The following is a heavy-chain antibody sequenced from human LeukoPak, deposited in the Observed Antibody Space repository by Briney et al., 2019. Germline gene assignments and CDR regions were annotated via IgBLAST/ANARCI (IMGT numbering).Heavy chain of an antibody. V-gene: IGHV1-69*04. CDR3: ARDSVIRYSSSWYALHHPPVEIDY. Sequence: ASVKVSCKASGGTFSSYAISWVRQAPGQGLEWMGRIIPILGIANYAQKLQGRVTMTTDTTTSTAYMELRSLRSDDTAVYYCARDSVIRYSSSWYALHHPPVEIDYWGQGTLVTVSS. J-gene: IGHJ4*02. D-gene: IGHD6-13*01. CDR2: IIPILGIA. CDR1: GGTFSSYA.